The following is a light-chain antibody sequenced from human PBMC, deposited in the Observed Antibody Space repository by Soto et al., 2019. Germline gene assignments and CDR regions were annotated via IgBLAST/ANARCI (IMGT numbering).Light chain of an antibody. Sequence: QSALTQPASVSGSPGQSITISCSGTSSDVGSYDHVAWYQQFPGKTPKLTIYEVSNRPSGVSSRFSGSKSGNTASLTISGLQAEDEADYYCCSYVGRNTYVFGTGTKLTVL. CDR1: SSDVGSYDH. V-gene: IGLV2-14*01. CDR2: EVS. CDR3: CSYVGRNTYV. J-gene: IGLJ1*01.